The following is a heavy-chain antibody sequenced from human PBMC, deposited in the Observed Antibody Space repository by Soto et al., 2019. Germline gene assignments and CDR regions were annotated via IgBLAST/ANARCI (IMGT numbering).Heavy chain of an antibody. Sequence: QVQLVESGGGVVQPGRSLRLSCAASGFTFSSYAMHWVRQAPGKGLEWVAVISYDGSNKYYADSVKGRFTISRDNSKNTLYLQMNSLRAEDTAVYYCARVSHDYYYGMDVWGQGTTVTVSS. CDR1: GFTFSSYA. V-gene: IGHV3-30-3*01. CDR2: ISYDGSNK. J-gene: IGHJ6*02. CDR3: ARVSHDYYYGMDV.